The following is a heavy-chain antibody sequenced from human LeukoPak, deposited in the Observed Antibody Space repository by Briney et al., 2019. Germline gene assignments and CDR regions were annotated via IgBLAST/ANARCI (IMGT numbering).Heavy chain of an antibody. CDR2: ISGSSSYT. CDR1: GFTFSDYY. Sequence: GGSLRLSCAASGFTFSDYYMSWIRQAPGKGLEWLSYISGSSSYTSYADSVKGRFTIPRDNVRNSLYLEMNSLRAEDTAVYYCASSIRGWGQGTLVTVSS. J-gene: IGHJ4*02. D-gene: IGHD3-3*01. CDR3: ASSIRG. V-gene: IGHV3-11*06.